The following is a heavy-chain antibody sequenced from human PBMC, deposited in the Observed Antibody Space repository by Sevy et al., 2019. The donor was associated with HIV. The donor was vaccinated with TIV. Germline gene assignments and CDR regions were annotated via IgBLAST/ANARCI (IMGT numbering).Heavy chain of an antibody. V-gene: IGHV4-39*01. Sequence: SETLSLTCTVSGGSISSSSYYWGWIRQPPGKGLEWIGSIYYSGSTYYNPSLKSRVTISVDTSKNQFSLKLGSVTAAETAVYYCAADYYDRGGFDPWGQGTLVTVSS. CDR2: IYYSGST. J-gene: IGHJ5*02. CDR1: GGSISSSSYY. D-gene: IGHD3-22*01. CDR3: AADYYDRGGFDP.